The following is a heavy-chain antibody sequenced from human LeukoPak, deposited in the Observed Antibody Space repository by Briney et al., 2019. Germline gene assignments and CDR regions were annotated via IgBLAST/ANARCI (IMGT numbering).Heavy chain of an antibody. Sequence: SETLSLTCTVSGGSISSYYWSWIRQPPGKGLKWIGYIYYSGSTYYNPSLKSRVTISVDTSKNQFSLKLHSVTAADTAVYYCAREGTSHNWFDPWGQGTLVTVSS. V-gene: IGHV4-59*12. J-gene: IGHJ5*02. CDR3: AREGTSHNWFDP. D-gene: IGHD2-2*01. CDR1: GGSISSYY. CDR2: IYYSGST.